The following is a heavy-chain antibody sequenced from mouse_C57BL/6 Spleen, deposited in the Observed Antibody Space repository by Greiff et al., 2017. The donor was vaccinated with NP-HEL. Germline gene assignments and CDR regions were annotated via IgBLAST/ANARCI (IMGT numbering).Heavy chain of an antibody. CDR2: IDPSDGYT. D-gene: IGHD1-1*01. CDR1: GYTFTSYW. CDR3: ARRSTVVADWYFDV. J-gene: IGHJ1*03. Sequence: QVQLQQPGAELVKPGASVKLSCKASGYTFTSYWMQWVKQRPGQGLEWIGEIDPSDGYTNYNQKFKGKATLTVDASSSTAYMQLSSLTSEDSAVYYCARRSTVVADWYFDVWGTGTTVTVSS. V-gene: IGHV1-50*01.